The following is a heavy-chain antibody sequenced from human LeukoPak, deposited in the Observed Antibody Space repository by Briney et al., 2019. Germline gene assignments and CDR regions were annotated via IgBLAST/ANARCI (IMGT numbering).Heavy chain of an antibody. D-gene: IGHD5-18*01. CDR2: INHSGST. CDR3: ARGRLRGYSYGHPRYSYGAGDFDY. CDR1: GGSFSGYY. J-gene: IGHJ4*02. Sequence: SETLSLTCAVYGGSFSGYYWSWIRQPPGKGLEWIGEINHSGSTNYNPSLKSRVTISVDTSKNQFSLKLSSVTAADTAVYYCARGRLRGYSYGHPRYSYGAGDFDYWGQGTLVTVSS. V-gene: IGHV4-34*01.